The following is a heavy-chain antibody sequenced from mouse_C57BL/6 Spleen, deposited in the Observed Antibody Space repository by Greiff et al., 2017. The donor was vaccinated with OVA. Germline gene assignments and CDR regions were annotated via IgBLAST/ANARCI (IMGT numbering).Heavy chain of an antibody. CDR1: GFSLTSYG. D-gene: IGHD4-1*01. J-gene: IGHJ4*01. Sequence: QVQLQQSGPGLVQPSQSLSITCTASGFSLTSYGVHWVRQSPGKGLEWLGVIWSGGSTDYNAAFLSRPIIRKDNSKSHGIFKMNSLQANDTAIYYCARKVPPGYAMDYWGQGTSVTVSS. V-gene: IGHV2-2*02. CDR3: ARKVPPGYAMDY. CDR2: IWSGGST.